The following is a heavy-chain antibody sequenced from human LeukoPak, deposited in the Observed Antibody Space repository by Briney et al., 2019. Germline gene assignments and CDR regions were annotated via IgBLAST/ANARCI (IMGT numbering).Heavy chain of an antibody. Sequence: SETLSLTCTVSGGSISSYYWSWIRQPAGKGLEWIGRIYTSGSTNYNPSLKSRVTMSVDTSKNQFSLKLSSVTAADTAVYYCARGGRAAADTRSWFDPWGQGTLVTVSS. CDR2: IYTSGST. J-gene: IGHJ5*02. V-gene: IGHV4-4*07. CDR1: GGSISSYY. D-gene: IGHD6-13*01. CDR3: ARGGRAAADTRSWFDP.